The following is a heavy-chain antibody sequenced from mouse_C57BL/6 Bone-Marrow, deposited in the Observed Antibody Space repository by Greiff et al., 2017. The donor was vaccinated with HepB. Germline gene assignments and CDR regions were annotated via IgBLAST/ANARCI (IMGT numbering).Heavy chain of an antibody. Sequence: EVQLQQSGPELVKPGASVKIPCKASGYTFTDYNMDWVKQSHGKSLEWIGDINPNNGGTIYNQKFKGKATLTVDKSSSTAYMELRSLTSEDTAVYYCAKRGYGRSQGYFDVWGTGTTVTVSS. CDR2: INPNNGGT. CDR3: AKRGYGRSQGYFDV. V-gene: IGHV1-18*01. J-gene: IGHJ1*03. CDR1: GYTFTDYN. D-gene: IGHD3-1*01.